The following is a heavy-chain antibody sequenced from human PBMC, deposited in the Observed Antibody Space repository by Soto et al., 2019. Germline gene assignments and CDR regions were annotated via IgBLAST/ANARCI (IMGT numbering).Heavy chain of an antibody. J-gene: IGHJ5*01. V-gene: IGHV3-30-3*01. CDR3: AKVYRMTFCKHWFDS. CDR1: GFTFSSYA. D-gene: IGHD3-3*01. CDR2: ISYDGSNK. Sequence: PGGSLRLSCAASGFTFSSYAMHWVRQAPGKGLEWVAVISYDGSNKYYADSVKGRFTISRDNSKNTLYLQMNSLRAEDTALYYWAKVYRMTFCKHWFDSWGQGTLVNVSS.